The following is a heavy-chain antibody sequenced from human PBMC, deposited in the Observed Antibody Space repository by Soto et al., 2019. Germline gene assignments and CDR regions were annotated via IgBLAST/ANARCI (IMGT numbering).Heavy chain of an antibody. CDR1: GFTFSSYD. CDR2: ISCEGLNT. Sequence: QVQLVQSGGGVVQPGRSLRLSCATSGFTFSSYDMQWVRHAPGKGLEWVALISCEGLNTYYADSVRGRFIISRDNSKNILYLQMHSLRPDDTAVYYCAKLIYPLNSSGLDVWGQGATVIVSS. CDR3: AKLIYPLNSSGLDV. D-gene: IGHD1-1*01. J-gene: IGHJ6*02. V-gene: IGHV3-30*18.